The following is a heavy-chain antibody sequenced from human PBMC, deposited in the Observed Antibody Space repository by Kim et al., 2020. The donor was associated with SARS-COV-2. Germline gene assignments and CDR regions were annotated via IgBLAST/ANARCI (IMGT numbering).Heavy chain of an antibody. D-gene: IGHD4-17*01. CDR1: GGSISSSSYY. CDR3: ARQSEDYGGARTYYFDY. CDR2: IYYTGST. Sequence: SETLSLTCTVSGGSISSSSYYWGWIRQPPGKGLEWIGTIYYTGSTYYNPSLKSRVTISVDTSKNQFSLKLSSVTAADTAVYYCARQSEDYGGARTYYFDYWGQGTLVTVSS. J-gene: IGHJ4*02. V-gene: IGHV4-39*01.